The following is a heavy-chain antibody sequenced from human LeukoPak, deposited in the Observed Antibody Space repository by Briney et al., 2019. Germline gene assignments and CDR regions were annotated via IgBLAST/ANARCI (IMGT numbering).Heavy chain of an antibody. D-gene: IGHD2-8*01. Sequence: GASVKVSCKAYTFTGYYMHWVRQAPGQGLEWMGWINPNSGGTNYAQKFQGRVTMTRDTSISTAYMELSRLRSDDTAVYYCASALGYCTNGICPGAALDYWGQGTLVTVSS. CDR1: TFTGYY. J-gene: IGHJ4*02. V-gene: IGHV1-2*02. CDR2: INPNSGGT. CDR3: ASALGYCTNGICPGAALDY.